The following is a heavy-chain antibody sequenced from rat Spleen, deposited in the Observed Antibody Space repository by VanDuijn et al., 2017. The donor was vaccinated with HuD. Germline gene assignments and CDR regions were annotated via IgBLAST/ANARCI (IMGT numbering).Heavy chain of an antibody. V-gene: IGHV5-31*01. CDR2: VSPTGGST. Sequence: EVQLVESGGGLVQPGGSLKLSCVASGFIFNNYWLTWIRQAPGKGLEWVASVSPTGGSTYYRDSVKGRFTFSRDNAKSTLYLQMDSLRSEDTATYYCTAHGNRISRFAYWGQGVMVTVSS. J-gene: IGHJ2*01. CDR1: GFIFNNYW. D-gene: IGHD2-7*01. CDR3: TAHGNRISRFAY.